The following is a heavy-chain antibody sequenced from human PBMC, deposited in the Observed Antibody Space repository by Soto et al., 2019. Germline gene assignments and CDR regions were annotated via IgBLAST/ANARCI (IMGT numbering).Heavy chain of an antibody. D-gene: IGHD6-13*01. Sequence: GGSLRLSCAASGFTFSSYWMHWVRQAPGKGLVWVSRINSDGSSTSYADSVKGRFTISRDNAKNTLYLQMNSLRAEDTAVYYCARVIVSSSSWYCSDYWGQGTLVTVSS. V-gene: IGHV3-74*01. CDR1: GFTFSSYW. CDR3: ARVIVSSSSWYCSDY. J-gene: IGHJ4*02. CDR2: INSDGSST.